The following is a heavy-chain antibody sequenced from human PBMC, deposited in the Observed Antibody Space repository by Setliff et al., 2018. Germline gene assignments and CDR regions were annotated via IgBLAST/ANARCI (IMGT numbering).Heavy chain of an antibody. CDR2: INTNTGNP. CDR1: GYTFSTYA. CDR3: ARGSRFGTIVYRGDYYLDV. V-gene: IGHV7-4-1*02. Sequence: ASVKVSCKGSGYTFSTYAIIWMRQAPGQGLEWMGWINTNTGNPSYAQGFTGRFVFSLDTSVSTAYLQISSLKAEDTAIYYCARGSRFGTIVYRGDYYLDVWGEGTTVTVSS. J-gene: IGHJ6*03. D-gene: IGHD3-10*01.